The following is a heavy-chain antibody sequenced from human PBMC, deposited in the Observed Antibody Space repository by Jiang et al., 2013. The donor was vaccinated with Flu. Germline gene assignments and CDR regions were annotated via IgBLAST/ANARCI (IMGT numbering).Heavy chain of an antibody. CDR1: GGSIRSSSYY. J-gene: IGHJ5*02. CDR3: ARSPPTPLRPINWFDP. CDR2: IYYGGTT. Sequence: ELLKPSETLSLTCTVSGGSIRSSSYYWGWIRQPPGKGLERIGTIYYGGTTYYNPSLKSRVTISVDTSKNQFSLKLSSVTAADTAVYYCARSPPTPLRPINWFDPWGQGTLVTVSS. V-gene: IGHV4-39*01.